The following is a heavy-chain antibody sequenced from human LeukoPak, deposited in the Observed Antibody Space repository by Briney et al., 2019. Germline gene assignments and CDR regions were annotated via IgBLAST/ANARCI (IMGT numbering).Heavy chain of an antibody. V-gene: IGHV4-59*12. D-gene: IGHD2-21*02. CDR1: GGSISSYY. CDR2: IYYSGST. Sequence: PSETLSLTCTVSGGSISSYYWSWIRQPPGKGLEWIGYIYYSGSTNYNPSLKSRVTISVDTSKNQSSLKLSSVTAADTAVYYCARGHIVVVTATQLDRFDYWGQGTLVTVSS. J-gene: IGHJ4*02. CDR3: ARGHIVVVTATQLDRFDY.